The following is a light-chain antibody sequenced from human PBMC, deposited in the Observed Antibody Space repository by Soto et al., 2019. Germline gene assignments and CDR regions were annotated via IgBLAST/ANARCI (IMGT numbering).Light chain of an antibody. CDR2: ENN. Sequence: QSVLTQPPSVSAAPGQTVTISCSGSSSNIGSDFVSWYQQLPGTAPQLLIYENNKRPSGIPDRFSGSKSATSATLGITGLQTGDEVDYYCAAWDTSLSGGVFGGGTKLTVL. J-gene: IGLJ3*02. CDR1: SSNIGSDF. V-gene: IGLV1-51*02. CDR3: AAWDTSLSGGV.